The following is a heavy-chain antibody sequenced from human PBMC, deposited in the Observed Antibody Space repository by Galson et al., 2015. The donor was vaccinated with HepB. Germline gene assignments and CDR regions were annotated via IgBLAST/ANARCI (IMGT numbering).Heavy chain of an antibody. D-gene: IGHD3-9*01. CDR3: ARGFGKFYDTHYFDY. V-gene: IGHV4-31*03. J-gene: IGHJ4*02. CDR2: IYYSGST. Sequence: TLSLTCTVSGGSISSGGYYWSWIRQHPGKGLEWIGYIYYSGSTYYNPSLKSRVTISVDTSKNQFSLKLSSVTAADTAVYYCARGFGKFYDTHYFDYWGQGTLVTVSS. CDR1: GGSISSGGYY.